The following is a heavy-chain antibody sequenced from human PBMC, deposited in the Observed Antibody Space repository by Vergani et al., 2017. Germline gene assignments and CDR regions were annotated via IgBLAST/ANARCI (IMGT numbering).Heavy chain of an antibody. Sequence: QVQLVQSGAEMKKPGASVNVSYKTSGYSFNSYGINWVRQAPGQGLEWLGWISGYDGKTKYVEKLQGRITVTIDTSTNSAYMEMKSLRSEDTAIYFCARGVLDSKYRHNWFGPWGQGTVVTVSS. CDR1: GYSFNSYG. V-gene: IGHV1-18*01. D-gene: IGHD3/OR15-3a*01. J-gene: IGHJ5*02. CDR3: ARGVLDSKYRHNWFGP. CDR2: ISGYDGKT.